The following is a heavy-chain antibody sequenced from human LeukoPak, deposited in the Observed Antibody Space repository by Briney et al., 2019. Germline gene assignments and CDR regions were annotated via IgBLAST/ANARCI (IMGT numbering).Heavy chain of an antibody. V-gene: IGHV4-59*01. D-gene: IGHD3-10*01. J-gene: IGHJ6*03. CDR1: GGSISSYY. CDR3: ARAVKASAWFDRHYMDV. Sequence: SETLSLTCTVSGGSISSYYWSWIRQPPGKGLEWIGYIYYSGSTNYNPSLKSRVTISVDTSKNQFSLKLSSVTAADTAVYYCARAVKASAWFDRHYMDVWGKGTTVTISS. CDR2: IYYSGST.